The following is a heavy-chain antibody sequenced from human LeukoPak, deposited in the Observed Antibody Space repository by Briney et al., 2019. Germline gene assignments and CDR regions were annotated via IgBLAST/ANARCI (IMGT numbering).Heavy chain of an antibody. Sequence: PGRSLRLSCAASGFTFSSYAMSWVRQAPGKGLEWVSAISGSGGSTYYADSVKGRFTISRDNSKNTLYLQMNSLRAEDTAVYYCATRKGAYYDILTENWAFDYWGQGTLVTVSS. V-gene: IGHV3-23*01. CDR3: ATRKGAYYDILTENWAFDY. D-gene: IGHD3-9*01. CDR1: GFTFSSYA. J-gene: IGHJ4*02. CDR2: ISGSGGST.